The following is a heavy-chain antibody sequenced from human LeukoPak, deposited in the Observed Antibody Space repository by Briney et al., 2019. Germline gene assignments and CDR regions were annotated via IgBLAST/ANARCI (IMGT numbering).Heavy chain of an antibody. V-gene: IGHV4-38-2*01. Sequence: SETLSLTCAVSGYSISSNYYWGWIRQPPGKGLEWIGSIYHSGSTSYNPSLKSRVTISVDTSKNQFSLKLSSVTAADTAVYYCAREGGPYDSSHYWGQGTLVTVSS. CDR3: AREGGPYDSSHY. CDR1: GYSISSNYY. D-gene: IGHD3-22*01. J-gene: IGHJ4*02. CDR2: IYHSGST.